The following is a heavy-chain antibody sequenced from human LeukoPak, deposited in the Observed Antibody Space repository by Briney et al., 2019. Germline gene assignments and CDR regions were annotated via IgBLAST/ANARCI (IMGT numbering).Heavy chain of an antibody. CDR3: ARDVLLWFRETNFFDY. CDR2: ISAYNSNT. V-gene: IGHV1-18*01. J-gene: IGHJ4*02. Sequence: ASVKVSCKASGYTFTSYGISWVRQAPGQGLEWMGWISAYNSNTNYAQKLQGRVTMTTDTSTSTAYMELRSLRSDDTAVYYCARDVLLWFRETNFFDYWGQGTLVTVSS. CDR1: GYTFTSYG. D-gene: IGHD3-10*01.